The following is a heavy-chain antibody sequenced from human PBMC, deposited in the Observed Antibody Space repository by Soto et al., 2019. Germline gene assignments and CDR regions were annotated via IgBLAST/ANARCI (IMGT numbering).Heavy chain of an antibody. CDR1: VFTFGSYA. CDR2: ISYDGSNK. Sequence: LRLSGAASVFTFGSYAMRGVRQAPFKGLEWVAVISYDGSNKYYADSVKGRFTIPRDNSKNTLYLQMNSLRAEDTAVYYCARENVDTAMVNFDYWGQRALVTVFS. D-gene: IGHD5-18*01. V-gene: IGHV3-30-3*01. CDR3: ARENVDTAMVNFDY. J-gene: IGHJ4*02.